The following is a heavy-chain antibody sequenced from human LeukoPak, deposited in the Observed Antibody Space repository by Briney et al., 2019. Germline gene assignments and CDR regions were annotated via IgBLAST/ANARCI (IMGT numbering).Heavy chain of an antibody. V-gene: IGHV1-69*13. CDR2: IIPIFGTA. CDR3: ARGELGTDAFDI. CDR1: GGTFSSYA. D-gene: IGHD3-16*01. Sequence: ASVKVSCKASGGTFSSYAISWVRQAPGQGLEWMGGIIPIFGTANYAQKFQGRVTITADESTSTAYMELSSLRSEDMAVYYCARGELGTDAFDIWGQGTMVTVSS. J-gene: IGHJ3*02.